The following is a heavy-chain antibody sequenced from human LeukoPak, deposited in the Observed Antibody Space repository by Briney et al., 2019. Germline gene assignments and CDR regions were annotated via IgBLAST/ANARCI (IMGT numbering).Heavy chain of an antibody. J-gene: IGHJ3*02. CDR2: MNPHSGNT. Sequence: ASVKVSCAASGYTLASYDINWVRQAPGQGLEWVGWMNPHSGNTTSAQKFQDRVTMTGDTSMNTAYMELSSLRSEDTAVYYCARVPCNSLNCETLVAFDIWGQGTMVTVSS. V-gene: IGHV1-8*01. D-gene: IGHD2/OR15-2a*01. CDR1: GYTLASYD. CDR3: ARVPCNSLNCETLVAFDI.